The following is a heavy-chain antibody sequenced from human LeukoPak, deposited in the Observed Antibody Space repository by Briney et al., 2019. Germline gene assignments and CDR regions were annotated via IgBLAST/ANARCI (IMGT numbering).Heavy chain of an antibody. CDR1: GFTFSDYY. V-gene: IGHV3-11*04. CDR3: ARVRDCSSTSCYGSYFDY. Sequence: PGGSLRLSCAASGFTFSDYYMSWIRQAPGKGLEGVSYISSSGSTIYYADSVKGRFTISRDNAKNSLYLQINSLRAEDTAVYYCARVRDCSSTSCYGSYFDYWGQGTLVTVSS. J-gene: IGHJ4*02. CDR2: ISSSGSTI. D-gene: IGHD2-2*01.